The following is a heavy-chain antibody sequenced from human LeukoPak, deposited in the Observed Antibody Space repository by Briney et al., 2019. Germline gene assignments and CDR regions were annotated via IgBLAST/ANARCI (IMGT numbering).Heavy chain of an antibody. V-gene: IGHV3-74*01. D-gene: IGHD3-10*01. J-gene: IGHJ6*04. CDR1: GFTFSSYW. Sequence: PGGSLRLSCAASGFTFSSYWMHWVRQAPGKGLVWVSRINSDGSSTSYADSVKGRFTISRDNAKNTLYLQMNSLRAEDTAVYYCAREITMVRGVMPKNYGMDVWGKGTTVTVSS. CDR3: AREITMVRGVMPKNYGMDV. CDR2: INSDGSST.